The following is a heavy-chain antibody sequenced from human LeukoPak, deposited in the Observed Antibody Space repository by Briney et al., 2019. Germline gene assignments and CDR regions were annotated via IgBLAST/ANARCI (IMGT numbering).Heavy chain of an antibody. V-gene: IGHV3-48*01. J-gene: IGHJ4*02. CDR2: ISSGSGTI. CDR1: GFTFSSYS. Sequence: PGGSLRLSCAASGFTFSSYSMTWVRQAPGKGLEWVSYISSGSGTIYYADSVKGRFTIPRDNAHNSLYLQMNGLRAEDTAVYYCAKYSGYENFDYWGQGTLVTVSS. CDR3: AKYSGYENFDY. D-gene: IGHD5-12*01.